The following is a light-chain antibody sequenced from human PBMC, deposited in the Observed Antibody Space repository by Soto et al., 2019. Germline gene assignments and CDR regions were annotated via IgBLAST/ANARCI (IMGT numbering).Light chain of an antibody. CDR1: QTVSSN. CDR3: QQYHNWPPQYT. V-gene: IGKV3-15*01. Sequence: EIVMTQSPATLSLSPGERATLSCRASQTVSSNLAWYQQKPGPAPRLLIHGASTRATGVPARFSGSGSGTEFTLTISSLQSEDFAVYYCQQYHNWPPQYTFGQGTKLQIK. CDR2: GAS. J-gene: IGKJ2*01.